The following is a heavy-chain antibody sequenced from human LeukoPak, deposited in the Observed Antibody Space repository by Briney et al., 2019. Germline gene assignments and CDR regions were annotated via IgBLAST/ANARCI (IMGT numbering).Heavy chain of an antibody. J-gene: IGHJ3*02. CDR1: GFTFSNYR. CDR3: ARSLYDSWTGYHHGSDI. CDR2: IKQDGSEK. Sequence: GGSLRLSCAASGFTFSNYRMTWVRQAPGKGLEWVANIKQDGSEKYYVDSVKGRFTISRDNAKISLFLEMKSLRAEDTAVYYCARSLYDSWTGYHHGSDIWGQGTMVTVSS. V-gene: IGHV3-7*01. D-gene: IGHD3-3*01.